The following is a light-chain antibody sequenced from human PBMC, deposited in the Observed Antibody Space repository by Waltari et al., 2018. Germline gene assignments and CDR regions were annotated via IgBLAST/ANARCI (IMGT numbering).Light chain of an antibody. V-gene: IGKV2D-29*01. CDR3: MQSIRVPWT. CDR1: ESLLHNDGKTY. Sequence: DIVVTQTPLSLSVTPGQPASISCKCSESLLHNDGKTYLYWYLKKPGQPPQLLIYEGSNRFSGVPDRFSGSGSVTDFTLKISRVEADDVGVYYCMQSIRVPWTFGQGTKVEIK. CDR2: EGS. J-gene: IGKJ1*01.